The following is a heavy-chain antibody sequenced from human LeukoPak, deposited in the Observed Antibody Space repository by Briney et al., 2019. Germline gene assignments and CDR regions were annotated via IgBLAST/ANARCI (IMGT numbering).Heavy chain of an antibody. J-gene: IGHJ5*02. V-gene: IGHV1-2*02. CDR2: INANSGGT. CDR1: GHTFTGYY. Sequence: ASVKVSCKASGHTFTGYYMHWVRQAPGQGLEWMGWINANSGGTNYAQKFQGRVTMTRDTSISTAYMELSRLRSDDTAVYYCARNLLERGGGGFDPWGQGTLVTVSS. CDR3: ARNLLERGGGGFDP. D-gene: IGHD1-1*01.